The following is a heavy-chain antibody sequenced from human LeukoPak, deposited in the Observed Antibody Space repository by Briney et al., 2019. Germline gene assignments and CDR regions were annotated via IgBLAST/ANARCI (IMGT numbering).Heavy chain of an antibody. CDR2: IRSKVHGGTT. CDR1: GFTFGDYA. Sequence: GRSLRLSCTASGFTFGDYAMSWVRQAPGKGLEWVGFIRSKVHGGTTEYAACVKGRFTISRDDSKSIAYVQMNSLKIEDTAVYYCTRASFGDFWSGYYEDYWGQGTLVTVSS. D-gene: IGHD3-3*01. J-gene: IGHJ4*02. V-gene: IGHV3-49*04. CDR3: TRASFGDFWSGYYEDY.